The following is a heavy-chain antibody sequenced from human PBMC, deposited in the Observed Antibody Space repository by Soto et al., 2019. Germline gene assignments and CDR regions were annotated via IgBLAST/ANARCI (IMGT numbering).Heavy chain of an antibody. V-gene: IGHV1-18*01. CDR3: ARDRWGYGDYDY. Sequence: ASVKVSCKASGYTFTSYGISWVRQAPGQGLEWMGWISAYNGNTNYARKLQGRVTMTTDTSTSTAYMELRSLRSDDTAVYYCARDRWGYGDYDYWGQGTLVTVSS. D-gene: IGHD4-17*01. J-gene: IGHJ4*02. CDR1: GYTFTSYG. CDR2: ISAYNGNT.